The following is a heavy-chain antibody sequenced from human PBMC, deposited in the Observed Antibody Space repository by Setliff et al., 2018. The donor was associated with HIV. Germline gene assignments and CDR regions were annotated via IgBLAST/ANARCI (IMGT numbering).Heavy chain of an antibody. CDR2: IYYSGST. CDR3: SNSPYYYDSSGYSYSDY. V-gene: IGHV4-39*07. D-gene: IGHD3-22*01. J-gene: IGHJ4*02. Sequence: PSETLSLTCTGSGGSISSSSYYWGWIRQPPGKGLEWIGSIYYSGSTHYNPSLKSRVTISVDTSKNQFSLKLSSVTAADTAVYYCSNSPYYYDSSGYSYSDYWGQGTLVTVSS. CDR1: GGSISSSSYY.